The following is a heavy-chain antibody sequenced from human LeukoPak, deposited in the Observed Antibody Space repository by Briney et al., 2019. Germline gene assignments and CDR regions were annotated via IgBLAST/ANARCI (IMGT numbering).Heavy chain of an antibody. J-gene: IGHJ4*02. V-gene: IGHV4-39*01. Sequence: SETLSLTCTVSGGSISSSSYYWGWIRQPPGKGLEWIGSIYYSGSTYYNPSLKSRVTISVDTSKNQFSLKLSSVTAADTAVYYCARRAEGHLWLSVSYFDYWGQGTLVTVSS. D-gene: IGHD3-10*01. CDR1: GGSISSSSYY. CDR3: ARRAEGHLWLSVSYFDY. CDR2: IYYSGST.